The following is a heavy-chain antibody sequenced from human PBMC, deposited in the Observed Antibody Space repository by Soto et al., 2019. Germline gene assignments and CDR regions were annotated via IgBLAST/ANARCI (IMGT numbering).Heavy chain of an antibody. CDR3: ARDRGYSNWFDP. J-gene: IGHJ5*02. D-gene: IGHD2-2*03. CDR2: IYYSGST. V-gene: IGHV4-59*01. CDR1: GGSISPYY. Sequence: TLSLTCTVSGGSISPYYWSWIRQPPGKGLEWIGYIYYSGSTNYNPSLDSRVTISVDTSKNQFSLRLTSVTTADTAVYYCARDRGYSNWFDPWGQGALVTVSS.